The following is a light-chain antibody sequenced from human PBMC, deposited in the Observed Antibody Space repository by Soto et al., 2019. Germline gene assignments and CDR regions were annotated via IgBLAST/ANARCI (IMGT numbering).Light chain of an antibody. J-gene: IGLJ2*01. V-gene: IGLV1-40*01. CDR1: SSNIGAGHD. CDR3: QSYDTGLHVV. CDR2: ANF. Sequence: QSVLTQSPSVSGAPGQRVTISCTGTSSNIGAGHDVQWYQQLPGTAPKLLIYANFNRPSGVPDRFSGSTSGTSSSLAITGLQADDEADYYGQSYDTGLHVVFGGGTKLTVL.